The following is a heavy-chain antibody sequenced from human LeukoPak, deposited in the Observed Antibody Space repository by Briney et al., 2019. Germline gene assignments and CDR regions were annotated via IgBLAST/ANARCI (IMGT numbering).Heavy chain of an antibody. D-gene: IGHD2-15*01. CDR2: ISSSGSTI. V-gene: IGHV3-48*03. J-gene: IGHJ4*02. CDR3: ESGIRYCSSGNCYVGDY. Sequence: GGSLRLSCAASGFTFSSYEMNWVRQAPGKGLQWVSYISSSGSTIYYADSVKGRFTISRDNAKNSLYLQMNSLRVEDTSVFHGESGIRYCSSGNCYVGDYWGQGTLVTVSS. CDR1: GFTFSSYE.